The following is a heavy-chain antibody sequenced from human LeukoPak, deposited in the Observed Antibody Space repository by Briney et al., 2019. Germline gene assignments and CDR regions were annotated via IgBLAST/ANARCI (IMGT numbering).Heavy chain of an antibody. D-gene: IGHD3-3*01. Sequence: GGSLRLSCVASGFTFSNYWMSWVRQPPGKGLEWVANIKQDGSEKYYVDSVKGRFTISRDNAKNSLSLQMSSLRAEDTAVYYCARDRNTDFWSGYYTNYFDYWGQGTLVIVSS. CDR2: IKQDGSEK. J-gene: IGHJ4*02. CDR1: GFTFSNYW. V-gene: IGHV3-7*01. CDR3: ARDRNTDFWSGYYTNYFDY.